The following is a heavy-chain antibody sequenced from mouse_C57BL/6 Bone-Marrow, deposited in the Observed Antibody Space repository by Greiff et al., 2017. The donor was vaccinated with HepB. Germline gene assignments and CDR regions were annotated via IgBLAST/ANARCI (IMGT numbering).Heavy chain of an antibody. CDR2: IHPNSGST. CDR1: GYTFTSYW. V-gene: IGHV1-64*01. D-gene: IGHD1-1*01. CDR3: ARGATVVALYAMDY. Sequence: VQLQQSGAELVKPGASVKLSCKASGYTFTSYWMHWVKQRPGQGLEWIGMIHPNSGSTNYNEKFKSKATLPVDKSSSTAYMQLSSLTSEDSAVYYCARGATVVALYAMDYWGQGTSVTVSS. J-gene: IGHJ4*01.